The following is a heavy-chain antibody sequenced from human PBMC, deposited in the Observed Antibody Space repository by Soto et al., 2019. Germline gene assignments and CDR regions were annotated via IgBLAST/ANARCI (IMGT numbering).Heavy chain of an antibody. J-gene: IGHJ6*02. D-gene: IGHD2-2*01. CDR1: GFTFGYYA. CDR2: IRSKAYGGTT. Sequence: GGSLRLSCTASGFTFGYYAMSWVRQSPGKGLEWIGFIRSKAYGGTTEYAASVKGRFTISRDDSKSIAYLQMNSLKTEDTAVYYCTRVVGTYYYYYGMDVWGQGTTVTVSS. CDR3: TRVVGTYYYYYGMDV. V-gene: IGHV3-49*04.